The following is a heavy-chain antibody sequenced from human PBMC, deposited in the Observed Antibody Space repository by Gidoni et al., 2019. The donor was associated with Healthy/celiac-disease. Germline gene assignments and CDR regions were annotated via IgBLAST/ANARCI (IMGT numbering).Heavy chain of an antibody. Sequence: QVTLRESGPALVKPTQTLTLTCTFSGFSLSTSGMCVSWIRQPPGKALEWLALIDWDDDKYYSTSLKTRLTISKDTSKNQVVLTMTNMDPVDTATYYCARTSRFLEWLPYYFDYWGQGTLVTVSS. CDR1: GFSLSTSGMC. D-gene: IGHD3-3*01. J-gene: IGHJ4*02. V-gene: IGHV2-70*01. CDR3: ARTSRFLEWLPYYFDY. CDR2: IDWDDDK.